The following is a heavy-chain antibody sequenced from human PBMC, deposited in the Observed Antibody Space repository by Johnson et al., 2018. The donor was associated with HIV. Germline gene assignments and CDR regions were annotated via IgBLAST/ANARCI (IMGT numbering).Heavy chain of an antibody. CDR2: IYSGGST. CDR3: ARARGQLTRGDDAFDI. V-gene: IGHV3-66*01. CDR1: GFTFDDYA. D-gene: IGHD6-13*01. J-gene: IGHJ3*02. Sequence: VQLVESGGGLVQPGGSLRLSCAASGFTFDDYAMHWFRQAPGKGLEWVSVIYSGGSTYYADSVKGRFTISRDNSKNTLYLQMNSLRAEDTAVYYCARARGQLTRGDDAFDIWGQGTMVTVSS.